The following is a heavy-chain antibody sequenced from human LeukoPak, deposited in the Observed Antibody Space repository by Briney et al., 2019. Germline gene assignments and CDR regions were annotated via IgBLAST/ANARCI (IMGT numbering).Heavy chain of an antibody. D-gene: IGHD3-16*01. V-gene: IGHV3-30*18. CDR3: AKDPLGATDYYYGMDV. J-gene: IGHJ6*02. CDR1: GFTFSSYS. Sequence: GGSLRLSCAASGFTFSSYSMHWVRQVPGKGLEWVAVISYDGSNKYYADSVKGRFTISRDNSKNTLYLQMNSLRAEDTAVYYCAKDPLGATDYYYGMDVWGQGTTVTVSS. CDR2: ISYDGSNK.